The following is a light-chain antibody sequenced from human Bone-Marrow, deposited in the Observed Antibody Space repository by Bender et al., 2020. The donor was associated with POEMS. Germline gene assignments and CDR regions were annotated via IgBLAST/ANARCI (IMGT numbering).Light chain of an antibody. V-gene: IGLV2-23*03. CDR2: EGS. J-gene: IGLJ2*01. CDR1: SSDVGSYQL. Sequence: SALTQPASVSGSPGQSITISCRGTSSDVGSYQLVAWYQQHPGKVPKLMIYEGSRRPSGVPNRFSGSFSGNTASLTISGLQAGDEADYYCCSYAGSSTFIFGGGTKMTVL. CDR3: CSYAGSSTFI.